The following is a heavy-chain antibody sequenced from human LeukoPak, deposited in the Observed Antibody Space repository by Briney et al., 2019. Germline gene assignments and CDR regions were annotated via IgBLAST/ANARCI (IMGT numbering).Heavy chain of an antibody. J-gene: IGHJ4*02. CDR2: ISGSDGST. Sequence: PGGSLRLSCAASGFTFSSYAMSWVRQAPGKGLEWVSAISGSDGSTYYADSVKGRFTISRDNSKNTLYLQMNSLRAEDTAVYYCAKTPTTYYYDSSGYYLWYFDYWGQGTLVTVSS. V-gene: IGHV3-23*01. CDR3: AKTPTTYYYDSSGYYLWYFDY. CDR1: GFTFSSYA. D-gene: IGHD3-22*01.